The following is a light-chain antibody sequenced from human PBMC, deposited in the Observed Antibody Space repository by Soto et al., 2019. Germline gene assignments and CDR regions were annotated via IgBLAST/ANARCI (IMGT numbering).Light chain of an antibody. CDR1: QSISTY. J-gene: IGKJ4*01. CDR2: DAS. V-gene: IGKV3-11*01. CDR3: QQYNNWPLT. Sequence: EIVLTQSPATLSLSPGESATLSCRASQSISTYLAWYQQKPGQAPRLLIYDASKRITGIPARFSGSGSGTDFTLTISSLQSEDFAVYYCQQYNNWPLTFGGGTKVDIK.